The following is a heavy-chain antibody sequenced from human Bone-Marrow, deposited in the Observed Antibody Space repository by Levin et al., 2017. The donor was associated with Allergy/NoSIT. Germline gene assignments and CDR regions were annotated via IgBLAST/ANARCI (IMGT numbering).Heavy chain of an antibody. CDR1: GFTLSSYG. Sequence: QAGGSLRLSCAASGFTLSSYGMHWVRQAPGKGLEWEAFISDDGSNRYYADSVRGRFTVSRDTSKNTLYLQMNSLRAEDTAVYYCARGYCSGTSCYYFFDFWGQGVLVTVSS. D-gene: IGHD2-2*01. CDR2: ISDDGSNR. CDR3: ARGYCSGTSCYYFFDF. J-gene: IGHJ4*02. V-gene: IGHV3-30*03.